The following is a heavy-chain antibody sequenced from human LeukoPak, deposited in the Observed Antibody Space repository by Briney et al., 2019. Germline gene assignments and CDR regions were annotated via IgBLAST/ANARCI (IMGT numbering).Heavy chain of an antibody. D-gene: IGHD2-2*01. V-gene: IGHV3-7*01. Sequence: GGSLRLSCAASGFTFSSYWMSWVRQAPGKGLEWVANIKQDGSEKCYVDSVKGRFTISGDNAKNSLYLQMNSLRAEDTAVYYCARGLDVVVPAAIEGSGSYYDYWGQGTLVTVSS. CDR3: ARGLDVVVPAAIEGSGSYYDY. CDR1: GFTFSSYW. J-gene: IGHJ4*02. CDR2: IKQDGSEK.